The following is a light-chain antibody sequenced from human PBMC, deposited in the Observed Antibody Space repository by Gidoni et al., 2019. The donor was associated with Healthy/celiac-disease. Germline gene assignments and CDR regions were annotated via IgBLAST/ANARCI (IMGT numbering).Light chain of an antibody. CDR1: SSDVVGYNY. CDR2: DVS. V-gene: IGLV2-14*01. CDR3: SSYTSSSTLEV. Sequence: QSALTQPASVSGSPRPSITISCTGTSSDVVGYNYVSWYQQHPGKAPKLMIYDVSNRPSGVSNRFSGSKSGNTASLTISGLQAEDEADYYCSSYTSSSTLEVFGGGTKLTVL. J-gene: IGLJ2*01.